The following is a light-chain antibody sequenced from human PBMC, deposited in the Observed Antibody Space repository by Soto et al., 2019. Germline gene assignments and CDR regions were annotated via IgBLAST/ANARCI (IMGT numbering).Light chain of an antibody. J-gene: IGKJ2*01. CDR1: QSLVPSDGIFY. CDR2: KVS. CDR3: MQGSHWPYT. Sequence: DVVLTQSPLSLPVTLGQPASISCRSSQSLVPSDGIFYLNWFQQRPGQSPRRLIYKVSNRDYGVPDRFSGSGSGTDFTLEISRVEAEDVGVYYCMQGSHWPYTFGQGTKLEIK. V-gene: IGKV2-30*02.